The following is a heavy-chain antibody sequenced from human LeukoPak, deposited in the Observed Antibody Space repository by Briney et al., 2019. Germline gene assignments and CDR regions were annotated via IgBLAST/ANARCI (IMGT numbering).Heavy chain of an antibody. J-gene: IGHJ5*02. D-gene: IGHD3-10*01. CDR3: ARTGGYMVWAVQNWYDP. CDR1: GGSFSGYY. Sequence: SETLSLTCAVYGGSFSGYYWSWIRQPPGKGLERVGSGTTYYNPSLRSRDTISVDTTKIQFCLKLTSVTAADTAVYYCARTGGYMVWAVQNWYDPWGQGILVTVS. CDR2: GTT. V-gene: IGHV4-34*01.